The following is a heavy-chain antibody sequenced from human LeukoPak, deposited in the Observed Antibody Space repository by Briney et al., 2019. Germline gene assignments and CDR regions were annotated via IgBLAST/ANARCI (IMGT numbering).Heavy chain of an antibody. Sequence: GGSLRLSCAASGFTFSGYWMSWVRQAPGKGLEWVSAISGSGGSTYYADSVKGRFTISRDNSKNTLYLQMNSLRAEDTAVYYCAKGPSRYYGSGSYCDYWGQGTLVTVSS. CDR2: ISGSGGST. CDR3: AKGPSRYYGSGSYCDY. D-gene: IGHD3-10*01. J-gene: IGHJ4*02. V-gene: IGHV3-23*01. CDR1: GFTFSGYW.